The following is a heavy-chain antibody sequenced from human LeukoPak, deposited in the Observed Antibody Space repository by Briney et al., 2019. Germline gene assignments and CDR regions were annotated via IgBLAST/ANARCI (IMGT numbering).Heavy chain of an antibody. CDR1: WFTVFTNL. Sequence: PGGSLRVFRGGFWFTVFTNLVSLVRQAPGKGLEGVSVLYCDCNTKYADSVQGRFTISRDNSKTTLYLEMNSLSPDDPAVYYCARGVEQLAVNTLAYWGQGIL. CDR2: LYCDCNT. V-gene: IGHV3-53*01. CDR3: ARGVEQLAVNTLAY. D-gene: IGHD1/OR15-1a*01. J-gene: IGHJ4*02.